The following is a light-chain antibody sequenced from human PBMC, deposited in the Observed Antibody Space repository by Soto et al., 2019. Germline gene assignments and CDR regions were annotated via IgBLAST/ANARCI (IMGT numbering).Light chain of an antibody. CDR3: ASWDSSLYGAV. J-gene: IGLJ7*01. CDR1: SSNIGKNF. V-gene: IGLV1-51*02. Sequence: QSVLTQPPSVSAAPGQNVAISCSGGSSNIGKNFVSWYQQVPGAAPKVLIYENDKRLSGIPDRFSGSRSGTSVTLAIAGLQTGDEADYYCASWDSSLYGAVFGGGTQLTVL. CDR2: END.